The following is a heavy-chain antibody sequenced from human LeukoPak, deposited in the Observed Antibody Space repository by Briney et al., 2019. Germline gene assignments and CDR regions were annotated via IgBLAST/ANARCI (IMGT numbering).Heavy chain of an antibody. J-gene: IGHJ5*02. CDR3: AGTPNYYGSGSYPTAHWFDP. D-gene: IGHD3-10*01. CDR2: IIPILGIA. Sequence: SVKLSCKAPGGTFSSYAISWVRQAPGQGLEWMGRIIPILGIANYAQKFQGRVTITADKSTSTAYMELSSLRSEDTAVYYCAGTPNYYGSGSYPTAHWFDPWGQGTLVTVSS. V-gene: IGHV1-69*04. CDR1: GGTFSSYA.